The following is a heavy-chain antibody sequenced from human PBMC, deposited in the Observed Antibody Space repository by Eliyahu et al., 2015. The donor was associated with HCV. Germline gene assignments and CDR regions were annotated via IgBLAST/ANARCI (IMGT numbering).Heavy chain of an antibody. J-gene: IGHJ4*02. CDR2: ISDDGSKK. CDR3: VKDPPFKSEGPCDF. Sequence: QVQLVESGGGVVQPGWSLRLSCAASGFXFRTYGMRWVRQAPGKGLEWVAFISDDGSKKYYRDSVRGRFTISRDNSKNTMYLQMDDLRVEDTAVYHCVKDPPFKSEGPCDFWGQGTLVTVSS. D-gene: IGHD3-16*01. V-gene: IGHV3-30*18. CDR1: GFXFRTYG.